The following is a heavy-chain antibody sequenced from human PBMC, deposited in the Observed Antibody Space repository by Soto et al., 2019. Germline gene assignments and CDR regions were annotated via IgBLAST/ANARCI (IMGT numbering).Heavy chain of an antibody. CDR3: TTDAGGYTYGYRDY. V-gene: IGHV3-15*07. D-gene: IGHD5-18*01. CDR2: IKTKADGETT. Sequence: EVQLVESGGGLVKPGGSLRLSCAASGFIFNNAWMNWVRQAPGKGLEWVGRIKTKADGETTDYAAPVKGRFTISRDDSKATLSLQMNSLKTEDTAVYYCTTDAGGYTYGYRDYWGQGTLVTVSS. J-gene: IGHJ4*02. CDR1: GFIFNNAW.